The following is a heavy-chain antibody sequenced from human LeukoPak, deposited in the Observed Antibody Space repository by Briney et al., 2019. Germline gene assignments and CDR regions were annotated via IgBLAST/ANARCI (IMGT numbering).Heavy chain of an antibody. CDR1: GGSLSGFY. J-gene: IGHJ6*03. CDR3: ARSVRGGDCVITYYYYYYMDV. V-gene: IGHV4-34*01. CDR2: VNHSGST. D-gene: IGHD2-21*02. Sequence: SETLSLTCAVYGGSLSGFYWSWIRQPPGKGLEWIGEVNHSGSTNYNPSLKSRVTISVDTSKNQFSLKLSSVTAADTAVYYCARSVRGGDCVITYYYYYYMDVWGKGTTVTVSS.